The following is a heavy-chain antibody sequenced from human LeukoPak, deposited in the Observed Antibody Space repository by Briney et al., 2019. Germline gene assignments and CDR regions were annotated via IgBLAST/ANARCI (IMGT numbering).Heavy chain of an antibody. D-gene: IGHD6-6*01. V-gene: IGHV4-34*01. CDR2: INHSGST. Sequence: SETLSLTCAAYGGSLSGYYWSWIRQPPGKGLEWIGEINHSGSTNYNPSLKSRVTISVDTSKNQFSLKLSSVTAADTAVYYCARERSSSSGWYFDLWGRGTLVTVSS. CDR3: ARERSSSSGWYFDL. CDR1: GGSLSGYY. J-gene: IGHJ2*01.